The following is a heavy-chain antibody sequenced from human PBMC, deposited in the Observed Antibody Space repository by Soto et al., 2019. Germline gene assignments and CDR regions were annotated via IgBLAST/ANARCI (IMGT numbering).Heavy chain of an antibody. CDR1: GGTFSSYT. CDR3: ARAAYYYESSGYYPGDY. CDR2: IVVGSGNT. Sequence: SVKVSCKAYGGTFSSYTISWVRQARGQRLEWIGWIVVGSGNTNYAQKFQGRVTFTRDTSASTVYMEVSSLRSEDTAVYYCARAAYYYESSGYYPGDYWGQGTLVTVSS. D-gene: IGHD3-22*01. J-gene: IGHJ4*02. V-gene: IGHV1-58*02.